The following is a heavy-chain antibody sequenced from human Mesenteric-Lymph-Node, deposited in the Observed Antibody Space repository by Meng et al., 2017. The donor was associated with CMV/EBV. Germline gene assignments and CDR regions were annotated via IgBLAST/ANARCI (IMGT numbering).Heavy chain of an antibody. Sequence: ASVKVSCKASGYTFTTYEINWVRQATGQGLEWMGWMNPNSGNTGYAQKFQGRVTMTRNTSISTAYMELRSLRSEDTAVYYCARGGYSGSYGRGIFDYWGQGTLVTVSS. J-gene: IGHJ4*02. V-gene: IGHV1-8*01. CDR2: MNPNSGNT. CDR3: ARGGYSGSYGRGIFDY. CDR1: GYTFTTYE. D-gene: IGHD1-26*01.